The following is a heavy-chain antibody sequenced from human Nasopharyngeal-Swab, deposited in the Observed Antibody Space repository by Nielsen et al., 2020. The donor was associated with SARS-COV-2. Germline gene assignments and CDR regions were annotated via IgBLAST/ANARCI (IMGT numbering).Heavy chain of an antibody. CDR3: ARDDYGDYTGDY. CDR1: GYTFTSYG. J-gene: IGHJ4*02. V-gene: IGHV1-18*01. CDR2: ISAYNGNT. Sequence: ASVKVSCKASGYTFTSYGISWVRQAPGQGLEWMGWISAYNGNTNYAQKLQGRVTMTTDTSTSTAYMELRSLRSDDTAAYYCARDDYGDYTGDYWGQGTLVTVSS. D-gene: IGHD4-17*01.